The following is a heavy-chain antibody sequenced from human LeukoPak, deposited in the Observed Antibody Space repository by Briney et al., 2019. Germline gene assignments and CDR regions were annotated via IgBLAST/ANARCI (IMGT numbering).Heavy chain of an antibody. J-gene: IGHJ5*02. V-gene: IGHV3-21*04. CDR2: ISSSSSYI. D-gene: IGHD6-19*01. CDR1: GFTFSSYS. CDR3: AKGLERLRAVAGTNGFDP. Sequence: GGSLRLSCAASGFTFSSYSMNWVRQAPGKGLEWVSSISSSSSYIYYADSVKGRFTISRDNAKNSLYLQMNSLRAEDMALYYCAKGLERLRAVAGTNGFDPWGQGTLVTVSS.